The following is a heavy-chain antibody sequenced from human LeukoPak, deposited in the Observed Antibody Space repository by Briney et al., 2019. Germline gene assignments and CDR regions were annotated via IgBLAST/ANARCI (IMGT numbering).Heavy chain of an antibody. CDR2: TKNKANSYTT. V-gene: IGHV3-72*01. J-gene: IGHJ4*02. CDR3: VRETYGSFDS. D-gene: IGHD4-17*01. Sequence: SGGSLRLSCAASGFTLGDHYMDWVRQAPGKGPEWVGRTKNKANSYTTEYAASVKGRFTISRDDSRNSLHLLMNSLSTEDTAVYSCVRETYGSFDSWGQGTLVTVSS. CDR1: GFTLGDHY.